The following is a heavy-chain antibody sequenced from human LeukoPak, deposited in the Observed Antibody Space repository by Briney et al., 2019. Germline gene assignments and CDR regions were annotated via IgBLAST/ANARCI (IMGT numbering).Heavy chain of an antibody. D-gene: IGHD5-12*01. J-gene: IGHJ4*02. V-gene: IGHV3-30*04. CDR2: ISYDGSNK. CDR1: GFTFSSYA. CDR3: AREYIVATITSGNYFDY. Sequence: GGSLRLSCAASGFTFSSYAMHWVRQAPGKGLEWVAVISYDGSNKYYADSVKGRFTISRDNSKNTLYLQMNSLRAEDTAVYYCAREYIVATITSGNYFDYWGQGTLVTVSS.